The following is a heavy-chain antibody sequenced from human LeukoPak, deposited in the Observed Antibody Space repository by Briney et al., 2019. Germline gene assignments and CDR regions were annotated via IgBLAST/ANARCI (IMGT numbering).Heavy chain of an antibody. CDR3: ARGLPTYYYGMDV. V-gene: IGHV3-30-3*01. Sequence: GRSLRLSCAASGFTFSSYAMHWVRQAPGKGLEWVAVISYDGSNKYYADSVKGRFTISRDNSKNTLYLQMNSLRAEDTAVYYCARGLPTYYYGMDVWGQGTTVTVSS. CDR1: GFTFSSYA. D-gene: IGHD2-21*02. CDR2: ISYDGSNK. J-gene: IGHJ6*02.